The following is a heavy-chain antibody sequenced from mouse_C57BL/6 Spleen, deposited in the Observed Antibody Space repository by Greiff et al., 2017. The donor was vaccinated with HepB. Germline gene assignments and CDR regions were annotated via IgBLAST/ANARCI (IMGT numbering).Heavy chain of an antibody. Sequence: VQVVESGAELVKPGASVKISCKASGYAFSSYWMNWVKQRPGKGLEWIGQIYPGDGDTNYNGKFKGKATLTADKSSSTAYLQLSSLTSEASAVYFCARKYYGSSAYYWYFDVWGTGTTVTVSS. D-gene: IGHD1-1*01. J-gene: IGHJ1*03. CDR2: IYPGDGDT. CDR1: GYAFSSYW. CDR3: ARKYYGSSAYYWYFDV. V-gene: IGHV1-80*01.